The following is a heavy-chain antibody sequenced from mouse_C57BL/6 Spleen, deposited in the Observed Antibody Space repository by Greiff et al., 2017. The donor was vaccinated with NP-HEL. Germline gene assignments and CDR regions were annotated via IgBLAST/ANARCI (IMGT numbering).Heavy chain of an antibody. J-gene: IGHJ4*01. CDR3: ARTPTVVENYAMDY. CDR2: IFPGSGST. Sequence: VQLVESGPELVKPGASVKISCKASGYTFTDYYINWVKQRPGQGLEWIGWIFPGSGSTYYNEKFKGKATLTVDKSSSTAYMLLSSLTSEDSAVYFCARTPTVVENYAMDYWGQGTSVTVSS. D-gene: IGHD1-1*01. CDR1: GYTFTDYY. V-gene: IGHV1-75*01.